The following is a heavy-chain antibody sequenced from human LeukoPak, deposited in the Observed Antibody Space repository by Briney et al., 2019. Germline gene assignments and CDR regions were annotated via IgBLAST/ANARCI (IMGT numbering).Heavy chain of an antibody. J-gene: IGHJ3*02. D-gene: IGHD2-2*01. Sequence: ASVKVSCKASGYTFTSYYMHWVRQATGQGLEWMGWMNPNSGNTGYAQKFQGRVTITRNTSISTAYMELSSLRSEDTAVYYCARGDCSSTSCYRNTSAIDAFDIWGQGTMVTVSS. V-gene: IGHV1-8*03. CDR2: MNPNSGNT. CDR3: ARGDCSSTSCYRNTSAIDAFDI. CDR1: GYTFTSYY.